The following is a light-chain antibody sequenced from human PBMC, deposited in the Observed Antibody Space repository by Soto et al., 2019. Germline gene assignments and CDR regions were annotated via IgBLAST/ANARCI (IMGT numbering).Light chain of an antibody. CDR3: SSYAGSNKYVV. Sequence: QSALTQPPSASGSRGQSVTLSCSGTISDVGAYNFVSWYQQHPGKAPKLMIYEVTKRPSGVPYRFSGSKSGYTASLTVSGLQAEDEADYYCSSYAGSNKYVVFGGGTKLTVL. J-gene: IGLJ2*01. CDR2: EVT. V-gene: IGLV2-8*01. CDR1: ISDVGAYNF.